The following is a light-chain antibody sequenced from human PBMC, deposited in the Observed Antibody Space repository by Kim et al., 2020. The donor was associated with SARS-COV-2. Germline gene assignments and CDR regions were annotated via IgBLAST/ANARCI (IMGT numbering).Light chain of an antibody. CDR3: ATWDDSLHGVI. CDR2: SDN. Sequence: SGTPGQRVTISCSGSGSNTVNWYQQPPGTAPKVLIYSDNQRPSGVPGRFSGSKSGTSASLAISGLQSEDEADYFCATWDDSLHGVIFGGGTQLTVL. V-gene: IGLV1-44*01. CDR1: GSNT. J-gene: IGLJ2*01.